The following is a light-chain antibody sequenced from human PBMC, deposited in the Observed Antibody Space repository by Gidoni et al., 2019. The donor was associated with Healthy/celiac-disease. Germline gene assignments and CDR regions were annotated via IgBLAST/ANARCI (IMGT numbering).Light chain of an antibody. CDR1: PSVLYSSNNKNY. V-gene: IGKV4-1*01. J-gene: IGKJ1*01. CDR3: QQYYSTPWT. CDR2: WAS. Sequence: DIVTTQSPDSLAGSLGERATSNCKSSPSVLYSSNNKNYLAWYQQKPGQPPKLLIYWASTRESGVPDRFSGSGSGTDFTLTISSLQAEDLAVYYCQQYYSTPWTFGQGTKVEIK.